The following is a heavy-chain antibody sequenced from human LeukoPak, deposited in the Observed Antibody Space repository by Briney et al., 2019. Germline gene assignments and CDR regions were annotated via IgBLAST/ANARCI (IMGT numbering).Heavy chain of an antibody. CDR2: MNPIKGST. J-gene: IGHJ4*02. Sequence: AASVKVSCKASGFSFTSYDINWVRQAPGQGLEWMGWMNPIKGSTGYARKFRGRVTMTTDTSTSTAYMELRSLRSDDTAVYYCARDRNLREDFDSWGQGTLVTVSS. V-gene: IGHV1-8*02. D-gene: IGHD5/OR15-5a*01. CDR1: GFSFTSYD. CDR3: ARDRNLREDFDS.